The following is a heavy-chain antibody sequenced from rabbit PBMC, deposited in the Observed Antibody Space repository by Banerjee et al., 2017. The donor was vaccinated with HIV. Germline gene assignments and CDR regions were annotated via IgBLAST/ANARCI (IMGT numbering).Heavy chain of an antibody. D-gene: IGHD4-2*01. CDR1: GFTLSSYV. CDR3: ARDYAGAIGWNFNF. CDR2: INTSSGNT. Sequence: QEQLEESGGGLVKPEGSLKLSCTVSGFTLSSYVMCWVRQAPGKWLEWIGCINTSSGNTVYASWAKGRFTISKTSSTTVTLQMTSLTVADTATYFCARDYAGAIGWNFNFWGPGTLVTVS. V-gene: IGHV1S45*01. J-gene: IGHJ4*01.